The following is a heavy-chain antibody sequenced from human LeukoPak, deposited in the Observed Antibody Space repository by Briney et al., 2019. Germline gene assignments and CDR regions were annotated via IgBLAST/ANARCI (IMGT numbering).Heavy chain of an antibody. CDR3: ARVRSGHFDY. CDR1: GGSISSGGYY. V-gene: IGHV4-31*03. D-gene: IGHD3-10*01. Sequence: PSETLSLTRTVSGGSISSGGYYWSWIRQHPGKGLEWIGYIYYSGSTYYNPSLKSRVTISVDTSKNQFSLKLSSVTAADTAVYYCARVRSGHFDYWGQGTLGTVSS. CDR2: IYYSGST. J-gene: IGHJ4*02.